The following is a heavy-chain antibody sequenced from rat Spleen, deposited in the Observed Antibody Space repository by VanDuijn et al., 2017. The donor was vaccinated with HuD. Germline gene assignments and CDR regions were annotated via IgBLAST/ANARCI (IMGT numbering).Heavy chain of an antibody. CDR1: GFTFSDYY. CDR2: ISAGGDSS. CDR3: TTGLQ. V-gene: IGHV5-27*01. Sequence: EVQLVESDGDLVQPGRSLKLSCAASGFTFSDYYMAWVRQAPTKGLEWVAYISAGGDSSYYRDSVKGRFAISRDNAKNTLYLQMDSLRSEDTATYYCTTGLQWGQGVMVTVSS. J-gene: IGHJ2*01. D-gene: IGHD1-1*01.